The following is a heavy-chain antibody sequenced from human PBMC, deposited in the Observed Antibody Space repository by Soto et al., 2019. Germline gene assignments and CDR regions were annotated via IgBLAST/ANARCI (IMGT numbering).Heavy chain of an antibody. J-gene: IGHJ5*02. CDR3: ARGEVTIFGVVSNWFDP. V-gene: IGHV4-4*02. D-gene: IGHD3-3*01. Sequence: QVQLQESGPGLVKPSGTLSLTCAVSGGSISSSNWWSWVRQPPGKGLEWIGENYHSGSTNYNPSLKGRVTISVDKSKNQFSLKLSSVTAAVTVWYYCARGEVTIFGVVSNWFDPWGQGTLVTVSS. CDR1: GGSISSSNW. CDR2: NYHSGST.